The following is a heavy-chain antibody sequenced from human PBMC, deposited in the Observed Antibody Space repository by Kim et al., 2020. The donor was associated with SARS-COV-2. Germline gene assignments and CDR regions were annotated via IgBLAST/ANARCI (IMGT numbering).Heavy chain of an antibody. V-gene: IGHV4-39*01. J-gene: IGHJ4*02. CDR2: IYYTGST. Sequence: SETLSHTCTVSGDSISSGSYYWGWIRQPPGKGLEWIGSIYYTGSTYYNPSLRSRVTISADTSKNLFSLKLTSVTDADTAVYFCAREARHCSRNTCYSALDYWGQGTVVTVSS. D-gene: IGHD2-2*02. CDR3: AREARHCSRNTCYSALDY. CDR1: GDSISSGSYY.